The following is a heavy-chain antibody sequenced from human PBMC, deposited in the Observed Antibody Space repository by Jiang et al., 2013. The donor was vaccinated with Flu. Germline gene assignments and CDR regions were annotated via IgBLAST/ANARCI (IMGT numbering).Heavy chain of an antibody. D-gene: IGHD5-24*01. J-gene: IGHJ4*02. CDR1: GFTSSSYG. Sequence: VQLLESGGGVVQPGRSLRLSCAASGFTSSSYGMHWVRQAPGKGLEWVAVISYDGSNKYYADSVKGRFTISRDNSKNTLYLQMNSLRAEDTAVYYCAKSEVASLDYWGQGTLVTVSS. CDR3: AKSEVASLDY. CDR2: ISYDGSNK. V-gene: IGHV3-30*18.